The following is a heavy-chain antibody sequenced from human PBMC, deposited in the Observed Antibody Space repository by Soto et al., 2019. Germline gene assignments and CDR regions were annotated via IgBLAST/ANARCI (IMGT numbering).Heavy chain of an antibody. Sequence: ASVKVSCKASGYTFTSYGISWVRQAPGQGLEWMGWISAYNGNTNYAQKLQGRVTMTTDTSTSTAYMELRSLRSDDTAVYYCATSPGFLAWFGTGTPYYYGMDLWGQGTTVTVPS. CDR2: ISAYNGNT. J-gene: IGHJ6*02. CDR3: ATSPGFLAWFGTGTPYYYGMDL. CDR1: GYTFTSYG. D-gene: IGHD3-3*01. V-gene: IGHV1-18*04.